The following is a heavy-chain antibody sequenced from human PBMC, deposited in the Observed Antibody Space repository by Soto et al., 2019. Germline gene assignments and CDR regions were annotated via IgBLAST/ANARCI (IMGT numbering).Heavy chain of an antibody. J-gene: IGHJ6*02. D-gene: IGHD1-26*01. CDR2: ISTYNGDA. V-gene: IGHV1-18*01. CDR3: AGSGSVPYYCYSLDV. Sequence: QVQLVQSGAEVRKPGASVKVSCKTSGYTFSRSGISWVRQARGQGLECMGWISTYNGDANYAQKLQGRVTMTTGTSTSTAFMELGSLTSDDAGVYYCAGSGSVPYYCYSLDVWGQGTTVTVSS. CDR1: GYTFSRSG.